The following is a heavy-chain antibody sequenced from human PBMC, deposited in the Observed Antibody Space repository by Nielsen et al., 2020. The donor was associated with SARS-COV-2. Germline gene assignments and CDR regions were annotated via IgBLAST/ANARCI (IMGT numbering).Heavy chain of an antibody. CDR1: GFTFSSYA. D-gene: IGHD3-22*01. CDR3: AKGAGDSSGYYDY. Sequence: GGSLRLSCAASGFTFSSYAMHWVRQAPGKGLEWVAVISYDGSNKYYADSVKGRFTISRDNSKNTLYLQMNSLRAEDTAVYYCAKGAGDSSGYYDYWGQGTLVTVSS. CDR2: ISYDGSNK. V-gene: IGHV3-30-3*01. J-gene: IGHJ4*02.